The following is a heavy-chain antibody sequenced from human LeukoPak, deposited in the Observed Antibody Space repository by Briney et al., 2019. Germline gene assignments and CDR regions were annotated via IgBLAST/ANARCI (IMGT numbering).Heavy chain of an antibody. D-gene: IGHD3-10*01. J-gene: IGHJ6*02. Sequence: PGWSLRLSCAASGFIFSSYGMHWVRQAPGKGLEWVSYISSSTTITYYADSVKGRFTISRDNAENSLYLQMNSLRAEDTAVYYCARVTPRGYYYYGMDVWGQGTTVTVSS. V-gene: IGHV3-48*04. CDR1: GFIFSSYG. CDR3: ARVTPRGYYYYGMDV. CDR2: ISSSTTIT.